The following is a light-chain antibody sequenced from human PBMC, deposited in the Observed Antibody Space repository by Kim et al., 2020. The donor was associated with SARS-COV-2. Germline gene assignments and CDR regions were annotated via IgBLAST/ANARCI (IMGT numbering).Light chain of an antibody. CDR3: QQYNNWPPNT. CDR1: QSVSSN. V-gene: IGKV3-15*01. CDR2: GAS. J-gene: IGKJ2*01. Sequence: EIVMTQSPATLSVSPGERATLSCRASQSVSSNLAWYQQKPGQAPRLLSYGASTRATGIPARFSGSGSGTEFTLTISSLQSEDFAVYYCQQYNNWPPNTFGQGTKLEI.